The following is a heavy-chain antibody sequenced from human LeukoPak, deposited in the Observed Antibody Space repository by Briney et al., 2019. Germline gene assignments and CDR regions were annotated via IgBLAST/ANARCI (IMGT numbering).Heavy chain of an antibody. CDR3: ARDRAWYYGSGVDY. CDR2: ISAYNGNT. D-gene: IGHD3-10*01. CDR1: SYTFTSYG. Sequence: ASVKVSCKASSYTFTSYGISWVRQAPGQGLEWMGWISAYNGNTNYAQKLQGRVTMTTDTSTSTAYMELRSLRSDDTAVYYCARDRAWYYGSGVDYWGQGTLVTVSS. J-gene: IGHJ4*02. V-gene: IGHV1-18*04.